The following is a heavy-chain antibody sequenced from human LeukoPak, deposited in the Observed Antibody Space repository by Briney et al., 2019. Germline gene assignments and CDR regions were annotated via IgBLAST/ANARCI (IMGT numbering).Heavy chain of an antibody. CDR2: IYSGGDT. CDR3: AKDIRSGCYLCAFDI. V-gene: IGHV3-53*01. D-gene: IGHD6-19*01. CDR1: GFIVSGTY. Sequence: GGSLRLSCAASGFIVSGTYMTWVRQAPGKGLECVSIIYSGGDTYYTDSVKGRFSVSRDNSKNMLYLQMNNLRAEDTAIYYCAKDIRSGCYLCAFDIWGQGTRVTVSS. J-gene: IGHJ3*02.